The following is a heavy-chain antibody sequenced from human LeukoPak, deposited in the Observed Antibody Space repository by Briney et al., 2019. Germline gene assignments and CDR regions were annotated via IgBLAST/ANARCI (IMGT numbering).Heavy chain of an antibody. CDR1: GYTFTSYY. CDR2: INPSGGST. J-gene: IGHJ5*02. Sequence: ASVKVSCKASGYTFTSYYMHWVRQAPGQGLEWMGIINPSGGSTSYAQKFQGRVTMTRDTSTSTVYMELSSLRSEDTAVYYCARGYSSGWTTGGWFDPWGQGTLVTVSS. V-gene: IGHV1-46*01. D-gene: IGHD6-19*01. CDR3: ARGYSSGWTTGGWFDP.